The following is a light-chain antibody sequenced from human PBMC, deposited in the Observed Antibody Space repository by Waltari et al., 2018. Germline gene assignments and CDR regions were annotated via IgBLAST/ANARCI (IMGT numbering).Light chain of an antibody. V-gene: IGLV2-11*01. Sequence: QSALTQPRSVSGSPGQSVTISCTGTSSDVGGYNYVSWYQQHPGKAPKLMIYDVSKRPSGVPDRFSGSGSGTDFTLKISRVEAEDVGVYYCMQGLQTPWTLGQGTK. CDR3: MQGLQTPWT. CDR2: DVS. CDR1: SSDVGGYNY. J-gene: IGLJ2*01.